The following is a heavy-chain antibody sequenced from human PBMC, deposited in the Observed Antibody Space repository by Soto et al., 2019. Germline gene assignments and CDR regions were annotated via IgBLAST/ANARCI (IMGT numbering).Heavy chain of an antibody. J-gene: IGHJ4*02. V-gene: IGHV4-30-2*01. D-gene: IGHD1-26*01. CDR1: GGSISSGDYS. Sequence: PSETLSLTCAVSGGSISSGDYSWTWIRQPPGKGLEWIGFIYHSGTTYYNPSLKSRVTMSVDRSKNQFSLKLSSLTAADTAVYYCARGGGHLPGDNGWDPYFDHWGQGTLVTVSS. CDR2: IYHSGTT. CDR3: ARGGGHLPGDNGWDPYFDH.